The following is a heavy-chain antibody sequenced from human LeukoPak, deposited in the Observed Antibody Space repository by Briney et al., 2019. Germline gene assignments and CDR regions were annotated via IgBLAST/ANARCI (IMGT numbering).Heavy chain of an antibody. Sequence: SVTLSLTCAVYGGSFSGYYWSWIRQPPGKGLEWIGEINHSGSTNYNPSLKSRVTISVDTSKNQFSLKLSSVTAADTAVYYCARKRAREFDYWGQGTLVTVSS. CDR1: GGSFSGYY. D-gene: IGHD1-26*01. CDR3: ARKRAREFDY. V-gene: IGHV4-34*01. CDR2: INHSGST. J-gene: IGHJ4*02.